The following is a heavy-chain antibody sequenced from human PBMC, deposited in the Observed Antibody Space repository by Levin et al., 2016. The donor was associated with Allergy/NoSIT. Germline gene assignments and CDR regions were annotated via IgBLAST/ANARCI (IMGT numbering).Heavy chain of an antibody. CDR1: GFTFSNYT. V-gene: IGHV3-64D*06. Sequence: GGSLRLSCAGPGFTFSNYTMYWVRQAPGKGLEYVSAISNNGGSTYSADSVKGRFTISRDNSKNTLYLQMRSLRPEDTAVYYCVKELPWKDIVVVPAAYDYWGPGTLVTVSS. CDR2: ISNNGGST. D-gene: IGHD2-2*01. J-gene: IGHJ4*02. CDR3: VKELPWKDIVVVPAAYDY.